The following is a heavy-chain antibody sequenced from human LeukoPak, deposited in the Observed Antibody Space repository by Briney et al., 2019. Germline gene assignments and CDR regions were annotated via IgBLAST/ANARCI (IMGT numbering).Heavy chain of an antibody. CDR1: GFTFRSYW. CDR3: ARGPLIAAAGTW. V-gene: IGHV3-7*03. D-gene: IGHD6-13*01. CDR2: IMKDGSSN. Sequence: GGSLRLSCAASGFTFRSYWMSWARQAPGKGLEWVANIMKDGSSNHYADSVRGRFTISRDNAKNSLYLQMNSLRAEDTAVYYCARGPLIAAAGTWWGQGTLVTVSS. J-gene: IGHJ4*02.